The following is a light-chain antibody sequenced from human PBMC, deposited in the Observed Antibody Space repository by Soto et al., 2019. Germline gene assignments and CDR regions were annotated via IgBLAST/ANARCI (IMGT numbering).Light chain of an antibody. CDR2: GNS. Sequence: QAVVTQPPSVSGAPGQRVTISCTGSSSNIGAGYDVHWYQQLPGTAPKLLIYGNSNRPSGVPDRFSGSKSGTSASLAITGLQAEDEADYYCQSYDSSLRGWVFGGWTKLTVL. CDR3: QSYDSSLRGWV. J-gene: IGLJ2*01. CDR1: SSNIGAGYD. V-gene: IGLV1-40*01.